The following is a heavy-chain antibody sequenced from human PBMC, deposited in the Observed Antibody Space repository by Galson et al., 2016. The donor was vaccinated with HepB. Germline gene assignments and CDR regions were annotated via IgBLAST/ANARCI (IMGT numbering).Heavy chain of an antibody. Sequence: SCKASGYTLTSYYMNWVRQAPGQGLEWMGMINPTGGSTTYARKFQGRVTMTRDTSTSTVYMELSSLRTEDTAVYYNARGGGKTSTMDVWGQGTTVTVSS. CDR3: ARGGGKTSTMDV. V-gene: IGHV1-46*01. CDR1: GYTLTSYY. J-gene: IGHJ6*02. D-gene: IGHD3-16*01. CDR2: INPTGGST.